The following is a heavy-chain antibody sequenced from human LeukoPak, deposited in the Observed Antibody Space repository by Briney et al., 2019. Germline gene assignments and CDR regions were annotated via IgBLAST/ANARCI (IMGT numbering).Heavy chain of an antibody. CDR3: ARNSFTVTTQYYFYGMDV. CDR2: ISGSGSGSYI. Sequence: GGSLRLSCAASGFTFSSYSMNWVRQAPGKVLEWVSSISGSGSGSYIYYADSVKGRFTISRDNAKNSLYLHMNSLRAEDTAVYYCARNSFTVTTQYYFYGMDVWGQGTTVTVSS. D-gene: IGHD4-17*01. V-gene: IGHV3-21*01. J-gene: IGHJ6*02. CDR1: GFTFSSYS.